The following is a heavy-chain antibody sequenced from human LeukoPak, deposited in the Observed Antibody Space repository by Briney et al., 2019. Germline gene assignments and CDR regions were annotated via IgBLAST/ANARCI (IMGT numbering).Heavy chain of an antibody. CDR3: GYTNNFYH. J-gene: IGHJ4*02. Sequence: PGESLRLSCVASGLTFSGQWLNWVRQAPGQGLEWVAHIKHDGREKYYVDSVKGRFTISRDDGQKSLSLHMNSVRAVDTVVYYCGYTNNFYHWGQGALVVVSS. CDR2: IKHDGREK. CDR1: GLTFSGQW. V-gene: IGHV3-7*01. D-gene: IGHD3-16*02.